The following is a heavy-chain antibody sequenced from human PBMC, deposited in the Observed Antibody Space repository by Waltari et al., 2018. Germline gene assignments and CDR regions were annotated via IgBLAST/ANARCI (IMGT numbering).Heavy chain of an antibody. J-gene: IGHJ6*03. D-gene: IGHD3-9*01. Sequence: QVQLMQSGAEVKKPGSSVKVSCKASGGTFRSYAISWVRPAPGQGLEWMGGIIPIFGTANYAQKFQGRVTITTDESTSTAYMELSSLRSEDTAVYYCARGYLVEYYYYMDVWGKGTTVTVSS. CDR1: GGTFRSYA. CDR3: ARGYLVEYYYYMDV. CDR2: IIPIFGTA. V-gene: IGHV1-69*05.